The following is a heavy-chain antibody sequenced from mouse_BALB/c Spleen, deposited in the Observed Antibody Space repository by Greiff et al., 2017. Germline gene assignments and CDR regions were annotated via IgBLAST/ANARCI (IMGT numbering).Heavy chain of an antibody. V-gene: IGHV2-9*02. CDR2: IWAGGST. J-gene: IGHJ4*01. D-gene: IGHD2-4*01. CDR1: GFSLTSYG. CDR3: ARDNEYDDYAMDY. Sequence: VQRVESGPGLVAPSQSLSITCTVSGFSLTSYGVHWVRQPPGKGLEWLGVIWAGGSTNYNSALMSRLSISKDNSKSQVFLKMNSLQTDDTAMYYCARDNEYDDYAMDYWGQGTTVTVSS.